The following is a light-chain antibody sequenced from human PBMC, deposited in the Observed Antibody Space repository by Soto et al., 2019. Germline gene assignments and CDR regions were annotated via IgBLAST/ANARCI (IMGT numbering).Light chain of an antibody. CDR2: YDS. V-gene: IGLV3-21*04. J-gene: IGLJ2*01. CDR1: NIGSKS. Sequence: SYELTQPPSVSVAPGKTARITCGGNNIGSKSVHWYQQKPGQAPVLVIYYDSDRPSGIPERFSGSNSGNTATLTISRVEAGDEAEYYCQVWDSSSDHVVFGGGPKLTVL. CDR3: QVWDSSSDHVV.